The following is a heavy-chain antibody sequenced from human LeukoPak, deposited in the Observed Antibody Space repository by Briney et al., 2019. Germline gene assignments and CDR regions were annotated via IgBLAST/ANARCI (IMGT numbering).Heavy chain of an antibody. CDR2: IYYSGST. Sequence: PSETLSLTCTVSGGSISSYYWSWIRQPPGKGLEWIGYIYYSGSTNYNPSLKSRVTISVDTSRNQFSLKLSSVTAADTAVYYCARVQGSSGYYYVDAFDIWGQGTMVTVSS. D-gene: IGHD3-22*01. V-gene: IGHV4-59*01. J-gene: IGHJ3*02. CDR1: GGSISSYY. CDR3: ARVQGSSGYYYVDAFDI.